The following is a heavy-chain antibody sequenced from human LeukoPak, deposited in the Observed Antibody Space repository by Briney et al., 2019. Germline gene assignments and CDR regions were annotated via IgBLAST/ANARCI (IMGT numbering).Heavy chain of an antibody. CDR3: ASAYTGTTVTIEFGY. J-gene: IGHJ4*02. CDR1: GGTFSSYA. D-gene: IGHD4-17*01. V-gene: IGHV1-69*13. Sequence: LVKVSCKASGGTFSSYAISWVRQAPGQGLEWMGGIIPIFGTANYAQKFQGRVTITADESTSTAYMELSSLRSEDTAVYYCASAYTGTTVTIEFGYWGQGTLVTVSS. CDR2: IIPIFGTA.